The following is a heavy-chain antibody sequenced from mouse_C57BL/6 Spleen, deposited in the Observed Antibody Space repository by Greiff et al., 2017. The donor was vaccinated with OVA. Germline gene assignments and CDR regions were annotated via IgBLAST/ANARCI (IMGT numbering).Heavy chain of an antibody. Sequence: EVQLQQSGPVLVKPGASVKMSCKASGYTFTDYYMNWVKQSHGKSLEWIGVINPYNGGTSYNQKFKGKATLTVDKSSSTAYMELNSLTSEDSAVYDCARDYYGSSSAWFAYWGQGTLVTVSA. D-gene: IGHD1-1*01. V-gene: IGHV1-19*01. CDR1: GYTFTDYY. J-gene: IGHJ3*01. CDR3: ARDYYGSSSAWFAY. CDR2: INPYNGGT.